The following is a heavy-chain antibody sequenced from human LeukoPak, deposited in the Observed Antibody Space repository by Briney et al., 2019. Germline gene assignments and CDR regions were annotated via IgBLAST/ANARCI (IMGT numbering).Heavy chain of an antibody. CDR1: GFTFSDYY. D-gene: IGHD1-26*01. CDR3: ARALLEWELAFDY. V-gene: IGHV3-11*04. Sequence: PGGSLRLSCAASGFTFSDYYMSWIRQAPGKGLEWVSYIGSSGSTIYYADSVKGRFTISRDNAKNSLYLQMNSLRAEDTAVYYCARALLEWELAFDYWGQGTLVTVSS. CDR2: IGSSGSTI. J-gene: IGHJ4*02.